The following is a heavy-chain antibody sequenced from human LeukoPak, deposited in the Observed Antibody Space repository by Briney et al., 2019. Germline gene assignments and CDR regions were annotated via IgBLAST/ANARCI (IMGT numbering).Heavy chain of an antibody. J-gene: IGHJ4*02. D-gene: IGHD4-17*01. CDR3: TRHEDYGDYYFDY. V-gene: IGHV3-73*01. Sequence: GGSLRLSCAASGFTFSGSAMHWVRQASGKGLEWVGCIRSKANSYATAYAASVKGRFTISRDDSKNTAYLQMNSLKTEDTAVYYCTRHEDYGDYYFDYWGQGTLVTVSS. CDR2: IRSKANSYAT. CDR1: GFTFSGSA.